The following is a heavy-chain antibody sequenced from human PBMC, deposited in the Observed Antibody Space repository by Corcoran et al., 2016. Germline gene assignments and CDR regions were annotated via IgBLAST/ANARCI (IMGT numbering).Heavy chain of an antibody. CDR2: IYHSGST. Sequence: QVQLQESGPGLVKPSETLSLTCTVSGYSISSDYYWGWIRQPPGKGLEWIGSIYHSGSTYYNPSLKSRVTISVDTSKNQFSLKLSSVTAADTAVYYCARGTYSYGYNWFDPWGHGTLVTVSS. J-gene: IGHJ5*02. D-gene: IGHD5-18*01. V-gene: IGHV4-38-2*02. CDR3: ARGTYSYGYNWFDP. CDR1: GYSISSDYY.